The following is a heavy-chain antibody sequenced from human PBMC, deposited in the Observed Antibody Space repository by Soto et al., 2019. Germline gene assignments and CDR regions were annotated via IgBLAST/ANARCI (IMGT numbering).Heavy chain of an antibody. CDR3: ARHRNCSSTSCYSGGRWFDP. J-gene: IGHJ5*02. D-gene: IGHD2-2*02. Sequence: SEILSLTCTVSGGSISSYYWSWIRQPPGKGLEWIGYIHYSGSATYNPSLKSRVTISVDTSKNQLSLKLTSVTATDTAVYHCARHRNCSSTSCYSGGRWFDPWGQGTLVTVSS. CDR2: IHYSGSA. V-gene: IGHV4-59*08. CDR1: GGSISSYY.